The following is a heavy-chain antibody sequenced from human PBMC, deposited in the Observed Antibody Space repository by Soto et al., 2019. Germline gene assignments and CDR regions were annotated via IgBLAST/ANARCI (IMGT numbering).Heavy chain of an antibody. D-gene: IGHD6-19*01. Sequence: ASLKISCKGSGYRFTSYWIGWVRQMPGKGLEWMGIVYPSDSDTRYSPSFQDQVTISAYKSITTAYLQWSSLKASDTAMYYCETEIAVAGFDYWGQGTLVTGSS. CDR3: ETEIAVAGFDY. CDR2: VYPSDSDT. V-gene: IGHV5-51*01. CDR1: GYRFTSYW. J-gene: IGHJ4*02.